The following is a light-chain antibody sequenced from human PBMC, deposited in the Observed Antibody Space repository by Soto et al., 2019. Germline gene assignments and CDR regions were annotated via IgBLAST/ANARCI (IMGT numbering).Light chain of an antibody. Sequence: SVLTQPASVSGSPGQSITISCTGTSSDVGGYNYVSWYQQHPGKAPKLMIYDVSNRPSGVSNRFSGSKSGNTASLTISGLQAEDEADYYCSSYTSSSPYVVFGGGTKLTVL. CDR2: DVS. J-gene: IGLJ2*01. V-gene: IGLV2-14*01. CDR3: SSYTSSSPYVV. CDR1: SSDVGGYNY.